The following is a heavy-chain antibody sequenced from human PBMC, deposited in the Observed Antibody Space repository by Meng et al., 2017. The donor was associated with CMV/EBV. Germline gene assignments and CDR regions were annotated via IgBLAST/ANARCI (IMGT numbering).Heavy chain of an antibody. V-gene: IGHV2-26*01. CDR2: IFSNDEK. CDR3: ARILRTAAGNFDY. Sequence: LRLSCTVSGFSLSNARMGVSWIRQPPGKALEWLAHIFSNDEKSYSTSLKSRLTISKDTSKSQVVLTMTNMDPVDTATYYCARILRTAAGNFDYWGQGTLVTVSS. CDR1: GFSLSNARMG. J-gene: IGHJ4*02. D-gene: IGHD6-13*01.